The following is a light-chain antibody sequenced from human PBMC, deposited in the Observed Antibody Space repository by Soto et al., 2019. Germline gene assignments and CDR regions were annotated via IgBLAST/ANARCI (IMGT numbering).Light chain of an antibody. CDR1: QSVSSSY. V-gene: IGKV3-20*01. CDR3: QQYGSSYPWT. Sequence: EIVLTQSPGTLSLSPGERATLSCRAIQSVSSSYLAWYQQKPGQAPRLLIYAASSRATGIPDRFSGSGSGTDFTLTIRRLEPEDFAVYYCQQYGSSYPWTFGQGTKVDTK. J-gene: IGKJ1*01. CDR2: AAS.